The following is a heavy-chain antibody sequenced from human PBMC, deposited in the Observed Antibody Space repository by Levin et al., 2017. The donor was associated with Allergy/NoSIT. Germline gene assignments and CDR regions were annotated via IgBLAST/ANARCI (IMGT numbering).Heavy chain of an antibody. D-gene: IGHD1-14*01. CDR2: IKQDGSEK. CDR1: GFTFSSYY. J-gene: IGHJ6*02. CDR3: ARDRPLYYYYYGMDV. Sequence: GESLKISCAASGFTFSSYYMSWVRQAPGKGLEWVGNIKQDGSEKDYVDSAKGRFTISRDNAKNSLYLQMNSLRAEDTAVYYCARDRPLYYYYYGMDVWGQGTTVTVSS. V-gene: IGHV3-7*01.